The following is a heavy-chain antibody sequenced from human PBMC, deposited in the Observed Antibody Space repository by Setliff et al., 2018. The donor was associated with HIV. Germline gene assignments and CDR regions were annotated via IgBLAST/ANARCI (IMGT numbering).Heavy chain of an antibody. CDR2: IHYSGST. Sequence: SETLSLTCSVSGGCIDRSNYYWGWIRQSPGKGLEWIGNIHYSGSTYYNPSLKSRVTISVDTSKNQFSLKLSSVTAADTAVYYCATARRDYYDRGRRSHYYIDVWGKGTTVTVSS. CDR1: GGCIDRSNYY. J-gene: IGHJ6*03. CDR3: ATARRDYYDRGRRSHYYIDV. V-gene: IGHV4-39*01. D-gene: IGHD3-22*01.